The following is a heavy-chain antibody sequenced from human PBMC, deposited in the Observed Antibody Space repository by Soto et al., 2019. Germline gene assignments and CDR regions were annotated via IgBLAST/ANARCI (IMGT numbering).Heavy chain of an antibody. CDR2: MNPNSGNT. D-gene: IGHD6-13*01. CDR1: GYTFTSYD. J-gene: IGHJ4*02. V-gene: IGHV1-8*01. CDR3: AKDQGSSWYEIDY. Sequence: ASVKVSCTASGYTFTSYDINWVRQATGQGLEWMGWMNPNSGNTGYAQKFQGRVTMTRNTSISTAYMELNSLRVEDTALYYCAKDQGSSWYEIDYWGQGTLVTVSS.